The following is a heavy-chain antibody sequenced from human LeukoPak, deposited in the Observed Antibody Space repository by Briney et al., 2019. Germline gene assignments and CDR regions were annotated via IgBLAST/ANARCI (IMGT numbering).Heavy chain of an antibody. CDR2: ISSSSSYI. CDR1: GFPFSSYS. Sequence: GGSLRLCCAASGFPFSSYSMNWVRQAPGNGLEWVSSISSSSSYIYYADSVKGRFTISRDNAKNSLYLQMNSLRAEDTAVYYCARANRLLVGEDYWGQGTLVTVSS. J-gene: IGHJ4*02. D-gene: IGHD6-6*01. CDR3: ARANRLLVGEDY. V-gene: IGHV3-21*01.